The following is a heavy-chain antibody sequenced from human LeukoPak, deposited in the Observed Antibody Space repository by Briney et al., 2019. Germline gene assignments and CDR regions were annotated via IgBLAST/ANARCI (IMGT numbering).Heavy chain of an antibody. Sequence: SQTLSLTCTVSGGSISSGGYYWSWIRQHPGKGLEWIGYIYYSGSTYYNPSLKSRVTISVDTSKNQFSLKLSSVTAADTVVYYCARDRLTYWYFDLWGRGTLVTVSS. CDR2: IYYSGST. J-gene: IGHJ2*01. CDR1: GGSISSGGYY. D-gene: IGHD2-21*02. CDR3: ARDRLTYWYFDL. V-gene: IGHV4-31*03.